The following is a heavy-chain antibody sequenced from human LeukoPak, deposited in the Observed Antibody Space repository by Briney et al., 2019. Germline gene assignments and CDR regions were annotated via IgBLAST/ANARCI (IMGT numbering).Heavy chain of an antibody. CDR3: AKDQGSSSWTKYYYYYGMDV. CDR2: ISGSGGST. CDR1: GFTFSSYA. Sequence: GGSLRLSCAASGFTFSSYAMSWVRQAPGKGLEWVSAISGSGGSTYYADSVKGRFTISRDNSKNTLYLQMNSLRAEDTAVYYCAKDQGSSSWTKYYYYYGMDVWGQGTTVTVSS. V-gene: IGHV3-23*01. D-gene: IGHD6-13*01. J-gene: IGHJ6*02.